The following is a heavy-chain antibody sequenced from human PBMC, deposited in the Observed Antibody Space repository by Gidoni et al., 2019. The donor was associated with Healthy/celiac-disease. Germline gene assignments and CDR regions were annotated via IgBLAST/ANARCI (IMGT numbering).Heavy chain of an antibody. Sequence: QVQLQESGPGLVKPSETLSLTCTVSGGSISSYSWSWIRQPPGKGLEWIGYIYFSGSTTYNPSLKSRVTISVDTSKNQFSLKLSSVTAADTAVYYCARGHGTTGMREYYYYGMDVWGQGTTVTVSS. CDR1: GGSISSYS. J-gene: IGHJ6*02. CDR3: ARGHGTTGMREYYYYGMDV. V-gene: IGHV4-59*01. D-gene: IGHD4-4*01. CDR2: IYFSGST.